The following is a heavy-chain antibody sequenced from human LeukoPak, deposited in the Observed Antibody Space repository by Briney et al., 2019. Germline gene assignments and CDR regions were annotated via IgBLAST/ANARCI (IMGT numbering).Heavy chain of an antibody. J-gene: IGHJ4*02. CDR2: ISGSGGST. Sequence: GGSLRLSCAASVFTFSSYSMNWVRQAPWKGLEWVSAISGSGGSTNYADSVKGRFTISRDNSKNTLYLQMNSLRAEDTAVYYCAKSHSSGYYYFDYWGQGTLVTVSS. CDR1: VFTFSSYS. D-gene: IGHD3-22*01. CDR3: AKSHSSGYYYFDY. V-gene: IGHV3-23*01.